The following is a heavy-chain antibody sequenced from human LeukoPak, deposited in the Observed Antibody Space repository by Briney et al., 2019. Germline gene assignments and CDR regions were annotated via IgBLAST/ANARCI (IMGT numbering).Heavy chain of an antibody. Sequence: PSETLSLTCTVSGGSMSNYYWIWIRQPPGKGLEWIAYIYYSGSTYYNPSLKSRVTISVDTSKNQFSLKLSSVTAADTAVYYCARGGYCSSTSCLGSFGYWGQGTLVTVSS. CDR1: GGSMSNYY. J-gene: IGHJ4*02. CDR2: IYYSGST. CDR3: ARGGYCSSTSCLGSFGY. D-gene: IGHD2-2*01. V-gene: IGHV4-59*08.